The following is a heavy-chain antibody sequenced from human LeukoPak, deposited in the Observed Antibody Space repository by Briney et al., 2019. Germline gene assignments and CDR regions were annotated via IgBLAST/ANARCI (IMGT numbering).Heavy chain of an antibody. V-gene: IGHV4-39*01. CDR2: IYYSGST. D-gene: IGHD5-24*01. CDR3: ARHPSGRMWLQQGGWFDP. CDR1: GGSISSNTYS. J-gene: IGHJ5*02. Sequence: SETLSLTCTVSGGSISSNTYSWGWIRQPPGKGLEWIGSIYYSGSTYYNPSLNSRVTISVATSKNQFSLKLSSVTAADTAVYYCARHPSGRMWLQQGGWFDPWGQGTLVTVSS.